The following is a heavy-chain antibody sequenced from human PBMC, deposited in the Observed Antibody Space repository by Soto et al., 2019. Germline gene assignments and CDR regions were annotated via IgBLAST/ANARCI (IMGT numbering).Heavy chain of an antibody. Sequence: QVQLVESGGGVVQPGRSLRLSCAASGFTFSSYGMHWVRQAPGKGLEWVAVISYDGSNKYYADSVKGRFTISRDNSKNTLYLQMNSLRAEDTAVYYCAKGMITFGGVIVKTFEYWGPGTLVTVSS. D-gene: IGHD3-16*02. CDR3: AKGMITFGGVIVKTFEY. J-gene: IGHJ4*02. V-gene: IGHV3-30*18. CDR2: ISYDGSNK. CDR1: GFTFSSYG.